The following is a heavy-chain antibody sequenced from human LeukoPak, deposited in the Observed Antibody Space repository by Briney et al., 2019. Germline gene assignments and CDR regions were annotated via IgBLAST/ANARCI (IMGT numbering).Heavy chain of an antibody. V-gene: IGHV3-20*04. CDR3: AKDQRTYDFWSGFGY. J-gene: IGHJ4*02. CDR2: INWNGGST. CDR1: GFTFDDYG. D-gene: IGHD3-3*01. Sequence: PGGSLRLSCAASGFTFDDYGMSWVRQAPGKGLEWVSGINWNGGSTGYADSVKGRFTISRDNAKNSLYLQMNSLRAEDTAVYYCAKDQRTYDFWSGFGYWGQGTLVTVSS.